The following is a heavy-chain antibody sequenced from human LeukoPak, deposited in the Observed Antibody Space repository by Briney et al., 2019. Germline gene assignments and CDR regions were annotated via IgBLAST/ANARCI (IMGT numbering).Heavy chain of an antibody. J-gene: IGHJ3*02. CDR2: INHNGAT. D-gene: IGHD3-16*02. CDR3: ARGRDIKYYDYIWGNDRYCNVFDI. CDR1: DGSFRGYY. V-gene: IGHV4-34*01. Sequence: SETLSLTCGVHDGSFRGYYWNWIRQPPGKGLEWVGEINHNGATNYNPSLKSRVTISLDTPKNQLSLKLRSVTAADTAVYYCARGRDIKYYDYIWGNDRYCNVFDIWGQGTMAVVS.